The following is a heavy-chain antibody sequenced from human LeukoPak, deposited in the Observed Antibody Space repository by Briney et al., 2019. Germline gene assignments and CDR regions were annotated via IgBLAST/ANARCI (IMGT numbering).Heavy chain of an antibody. J-gene: IGHJ4*02. CDR1: AFTYNYYS. CDR3: ARDSPYYFDSSGDYVSDY. V-gene: IGHV3-21*01. CDR2: INSASNFI. D-gene: IGHD3-22*01. Sequence: PGGSLRLSCAASAFTYNYYSMNWVRQAPGKGLEWVSSINSASNFIYYADSVKGRFTISRDNAKNSLYLQMSSLKVEDTAVYYCARDSPYYFDSSGDYVSDYWGQGALVTVSS.